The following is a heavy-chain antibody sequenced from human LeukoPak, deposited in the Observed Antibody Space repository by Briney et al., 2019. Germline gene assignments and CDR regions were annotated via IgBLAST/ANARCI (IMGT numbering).Heavy chain of an antibody. CDR1: GYTFTNYH. CDR2: INPNSGDT. J-gene: IGHJ1*01. Sequence: ASVKVSCKASGYTFTNYHINWVRQATGQGLEWMGWINPNSGDTGYAQKFQGRVTMTRSTSISTAYMELGSLRSEDTAVYYCARGSNYYETNTFSAHIHHWRQGTQVTVSS. D-gene: IGHD3-22*01. V-gene: IGHV1-8*01. CDR3: ARGSNYYETNTFSAHIHH.